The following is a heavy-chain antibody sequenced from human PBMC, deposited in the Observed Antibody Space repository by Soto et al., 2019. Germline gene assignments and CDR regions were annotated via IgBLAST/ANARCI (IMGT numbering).Heavy chain of an antibody. V-gene: IGHV3-30*18. J-gene: IGHJ4*02. CDR2: ISYDGSNQ. Sequence: GGSLRLSCAASGFTFRSYGMHWVRQAPDKGLEWVALISYDGSNQYYADSVKGRFTISRDNSKNTLFLQMNSLRADDTAVYYCAKDQASGQGSFDSWGQGTLVTVSS. CDR3: AKDQASGQGSFDS. CDR1: GFTFRSYG.